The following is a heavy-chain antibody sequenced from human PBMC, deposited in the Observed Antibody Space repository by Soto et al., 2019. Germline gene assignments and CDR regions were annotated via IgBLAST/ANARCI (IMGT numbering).Heavy chain of an antibody. CDR1: GGTISSGDYY. Sequence: SETLSLTCPVAGGTISSGDYYWSWIRQPPGKGLEWIGYIYYSGSTYYNPSLKSRVTISVDTSKNQFSLKLSSVTAADTAVYYCARAASLIVVLFDPWGQGALVTVSS. D-gene: IGHD3-22*01. J-gene: IGHJ5*02. CDR3: ARAASLIVVLFDP. V-gene: IGHV4-30-4*01. CDR2: IYYSGST.